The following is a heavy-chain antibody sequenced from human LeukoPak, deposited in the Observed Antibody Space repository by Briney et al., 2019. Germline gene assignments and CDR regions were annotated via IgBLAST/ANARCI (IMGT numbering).Heavy chain of an antibody. D-gene: IGHD6-19*01. Sequence: SETLSLTCAVYGGSFSGYYWSWIRQPPGKGLEWIGEINHSGSTNYNPSLKSRVTISVDTSKNQFSLKLSSVTAADTAVYYCAQYSSGWSFDYWDQGTLVTVSS. CDR1: GGSFSGYY. CDR2: INHSGST. CDR3: AQYSSGWSFDY. V-gene: IGHV4-34*01. J-gene: IGHJ4*02.